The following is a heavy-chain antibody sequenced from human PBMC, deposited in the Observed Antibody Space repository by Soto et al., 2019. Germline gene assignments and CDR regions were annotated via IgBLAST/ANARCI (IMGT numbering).Heavy chain of an antibody. CDR1: GYTFYSYG. V-gene: IGHV1-18*01. CDR3: ARVCSGGSCFLDAFDI. CDR2: ISAYNGNT. J-gene: IGHJ3*02. Sequence: ASVKVSCKASGYTFYSYGINWVGQAPGKVLEWMGWISAYNGNTNYAQKLQGRVTMTTDTSTSTAYMELRSLRSDDTAVYYCARVCSGGSCFLDAFDIWGQGTMVT. D-gene: IGHD2-15*01.